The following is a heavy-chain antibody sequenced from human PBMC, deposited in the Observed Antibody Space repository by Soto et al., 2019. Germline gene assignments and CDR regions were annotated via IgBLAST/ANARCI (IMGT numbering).Heavy chain of an antibody. J-gene: IGHJ5*02. D-gene: IGHD3-10*01. CDR1: GASLSDNY. V-gene: IGHV4-34*01. CDR2: INHSGNT. Sequence: SETLSLTCAVYGASLSDNYCNWLRQPPGKGLEWIGEINHSGNTNYNPSLRSRVTISIDTSKNQLSLNLRSVSAADTAVYYCASGGVEFDAWGQVPPATVSS. CDR3: ASGGVEFDA.